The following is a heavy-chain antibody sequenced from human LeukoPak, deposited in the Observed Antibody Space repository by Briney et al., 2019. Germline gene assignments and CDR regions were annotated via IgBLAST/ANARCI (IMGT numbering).Heavy chain of an antibody. CDR3: AKGYGSGSYSVDY. J-gene: IGHJ4*02. Sequence: GRSLRPSCAASGFTFSNYGMHWVRQAPGKGLEWVAFISYDGSNKYYADSVKGRFTISRDNSKNTLYLQMNSLRAEDTAVYYCAKGYGSGSYSVDYWGQGTLVTVSS. CDR1: GFTFSNYG. CDR2: ISYDGSNK. V-gene: IGHV3-30*18. D-gene: IGHD3-10*01.